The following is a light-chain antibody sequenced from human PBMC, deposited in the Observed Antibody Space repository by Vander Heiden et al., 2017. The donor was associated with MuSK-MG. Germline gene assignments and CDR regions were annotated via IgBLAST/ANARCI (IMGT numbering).Light chain of an antibody. CDR2: TAS. Sequence: EIVLTQSPGTLSLSPGERATLSCRASQSVRSNSLAWYQQKPGQAPRLLIYTASSRATGIPDRFSGSASGTDFTLIITRLEPEDFAVYYCHQYGTSPRTFGQGTRLEIK. J-gene: IGKJ5*01. V-gene: IGKV3-20*01. CDR3: HQYGTSPRT. CDR1: QSVRSNS.